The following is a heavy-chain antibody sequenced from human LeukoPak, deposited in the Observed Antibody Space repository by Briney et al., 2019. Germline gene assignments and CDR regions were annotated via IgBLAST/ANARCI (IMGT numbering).Heavy chain of an antibody. CDR1: DFGLKTYK. J-gene: IGHJ4*02. V-gene: IGHV3-21*04. D-gene: IGHD3-22*01. CDR2: ISYTGTYI. CDR3: VRDRDRYRPIDY. Sequence: GGSLRLSCAVSDFGLKTYKMNWVRQAPGEGLEWVSSISYTGTYIYYADSVRGRFTISRDNARNTVFLQMSSLRAEDTARYYCVRDRDRYRPIDYWGQGTLVSVSS.